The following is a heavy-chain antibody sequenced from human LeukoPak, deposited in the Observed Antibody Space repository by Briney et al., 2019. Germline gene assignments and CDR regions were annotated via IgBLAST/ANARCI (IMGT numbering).Heavy chain of an antibody. Sequence: SETLSLTCTVSGGSISSGSYYWSWIRQPAGKGLEWIGRIYTSGSTNYNPSLKSRVTISVDTSKNQFSLKLSSVTAADTAVYYCARQHSSGWYVFDYWGQGTLVTVSS. D-gene: IGHD6-19*01. CDR3: ARQHSSGWYVFDY. CDR2: IYTSGST. CDR1: GGSISSGSYY. V-gene: IGHV4-61*02. J-gene: IGHJ4*02.